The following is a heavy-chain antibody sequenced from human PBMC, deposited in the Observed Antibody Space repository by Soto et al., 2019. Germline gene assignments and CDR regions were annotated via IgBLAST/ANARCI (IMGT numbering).Heavy chain of an antibody. Sequence: GGSLRLSCAASGFTFSSYSMNWVRQAPGKGLEWVSSISSSSSYIYYADSVKGRFTISRDNAKNSLYLQMNSLRAEDTAVYYCARDPMKPQIVVVPAAYYDYWGQGTLVTVSS. CDR2: ISSSSSYI. V-gene: IGHV3-21*01. J-gene: IGHJ4*02. D-gene: IGHD2-2*01. CDR1: GFTFSSYS. CDR3: ARDPMKPQIVVVPAAYYDY.